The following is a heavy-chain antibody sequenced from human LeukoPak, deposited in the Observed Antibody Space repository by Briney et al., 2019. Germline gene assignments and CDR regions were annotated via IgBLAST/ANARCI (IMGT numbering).Heavy chain of an antibody. CDR2: IYYSGST. D-gene: IGHD2-15*01. J-gene: IGHJ5*02. V-gene: IGHV4-59*01. CDR1: GASISSYY. CDR3: ARGGVSQNNWFDP. Sequence: SETLSLTCTVSGASISSYYWSWVRQPPGTGLELIGYIYYSGSTNYNASLKSRVTISVDTSKIQFYLKLSSVTAAHTAVYYCARGGVSQNNWFDPWGQGTLVTVAS.